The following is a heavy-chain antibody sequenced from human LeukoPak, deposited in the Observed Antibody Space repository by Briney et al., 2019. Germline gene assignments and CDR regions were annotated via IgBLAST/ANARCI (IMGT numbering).Heavy chain of an antibody. CDR1: GYTFTSYY. Sequence: ASVKVSCKASGYTFTSYYMHWVRQAPGQGLEWMGIINPSGGSTSYARKFQGRVTMTRDTSTSTVYMELSSLRSEDTAVYYCARKGRAQDWFDPWGQGTLVTVSS. V-gene: IGHV1-46*01. CDR2: INPSGGST. J-gene: IGHJ5*02. CDR3: ARKGRAQDWFDP.